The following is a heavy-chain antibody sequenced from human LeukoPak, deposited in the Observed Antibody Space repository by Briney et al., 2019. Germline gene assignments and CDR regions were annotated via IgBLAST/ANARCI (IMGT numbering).Heavy chain of an antibody. CDR2: IYNSGAT. D-gene: IGHD6-13*01. CDR1: GGSISSSTYY. Sequence: SETLSLTCTVSGGSISSSTYYWGWIRQPPGKGPECIGNIYNSGATYYNPSLKSRVTISVHTSKNQTSLKLNSVTAADTAVYYCARVVTAGSYYFDSWGHGTLVTVSS. J-gene: IGHJ4*01. V-gene: IGHV4-39*07. CDR3: ARVVTAGSYYFDS.